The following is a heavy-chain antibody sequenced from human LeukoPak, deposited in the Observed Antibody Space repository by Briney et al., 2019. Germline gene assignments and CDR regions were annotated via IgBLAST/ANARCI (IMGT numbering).Heavy chain of an antibody. Sequence: ASVKVSCKASGGTFSSYAISWVRQAPGQGLEWMGWISAYNGNTNYAQMVQGRVTMTTDTSTSTAYMEVRSLRSDDTAMYYCARDVGDIVTIPAAISVPWGQGTLVTVSS. V-gene: IGHV1-18*01. J-gene: IGHJ5*02. CDR3: ARDVGDIVTIPAAISVP. CDR1: GGTFSSYA. CDR2: ISAYNGNT. D-gene: IGHD2-2*01.